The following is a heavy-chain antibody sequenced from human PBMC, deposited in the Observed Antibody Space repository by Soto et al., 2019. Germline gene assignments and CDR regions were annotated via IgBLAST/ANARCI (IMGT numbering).Heavy chain of an antibody. CDR1: GFTFTSSA. V-gene: IGHV1-58*01. Sequence: ASVKVSCKASGFTFTSSAVQWVRQARGQRLEWIGWIVVGSGNTNYAQKFQERVTITRDMSTSTAYMELSSLRSEDTAVYYCGAVPSYYYDSSTLDPWGQGTLVTVSS. CDR2: IVVGSGNT. D-gene: IGHD3-22*01. CDR3: GAVPSYYYDSSTLDP. J-gene: IGHJ5*02.